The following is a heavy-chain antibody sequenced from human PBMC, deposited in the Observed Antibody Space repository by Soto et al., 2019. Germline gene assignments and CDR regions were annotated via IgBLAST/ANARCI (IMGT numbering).Heavy chain of an antibody. CDR3: AKVMGIVLVPAASFDY. J-gene: IGHJ4*02. D-gene: IGHD2-2*03. CDR1: GFTFSSYG. V-gene: IGHV3-30*18. Sequence: PGGSLRLSCAASGFTFSSYGMHWVRQAPGKGLEWVAVISYDGSNKYYADSVKGRLTISRDNSKNTLYLQMNSLRGEDTAVYYCAKVMGIVLVPAASFDYWGQGTLVTVSS. CDR2: ISYDGSNK.